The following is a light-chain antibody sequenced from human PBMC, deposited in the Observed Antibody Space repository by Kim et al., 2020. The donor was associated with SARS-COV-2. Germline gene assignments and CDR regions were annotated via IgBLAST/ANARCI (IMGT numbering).Light chain of an antibody. Sequence: SSELTQPSSVSVSPGQTARITCSGDLLAKKFARWFQQKPGQAPVLVIYKDTERPSGIPERFSGSSSGTTVTLTISGAQVDDEADYYCYSAADSNLVFGGGTQLTVL. J-gene: IGLJ3*02. CDR1: LLAKKF. CDR3: YSAADSNLV. CDR2: KDT. V-gene: IGLV3-27*01.